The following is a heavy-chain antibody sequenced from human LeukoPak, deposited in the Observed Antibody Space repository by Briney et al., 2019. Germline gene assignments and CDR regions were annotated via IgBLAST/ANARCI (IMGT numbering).Heavy chain of an antibody. CDR3: ARELHNDAAREGAFDI. D-gene: IGHD2-8*01. Sequence: GGSLRLSCVASGFTVSSIYMSWVRQTPGKGLEWVSVIYSDGTTYYADSVKGRFTISRDNSKNTLYVQMNSLRVKDTAVYYCARELHNDAAREGAFDIWGQGTLVTVSS. CDR2: IYSDGTT. V-gene: IGHV3-66*01. J-gene: IGHJ3*02. CDR1: GFTVSSIY.